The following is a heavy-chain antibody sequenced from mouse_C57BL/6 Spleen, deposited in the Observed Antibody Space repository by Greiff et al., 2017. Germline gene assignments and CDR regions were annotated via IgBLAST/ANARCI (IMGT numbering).Heavy chain of an antibody. Sequence: VQLQQSGAELVRPGTSVKLSCKASGYTFTSYWMHWVKQRPGQGLEWIGVICPSDSYTNYNQKFKGKATLTLDTSSSTAYMQHSSLTSEDSAVYYCVRGRGGNSLYFDYWGQGTTLTVSS. CDR2: ICPSDSYT. J-gene: IGHJ2*01. CDR3: VRGRGGNSLYFDY. D-gene: IGHD6-1*01. CDR1: GYTFTSYW. V-gene: IGHV1-59*01.